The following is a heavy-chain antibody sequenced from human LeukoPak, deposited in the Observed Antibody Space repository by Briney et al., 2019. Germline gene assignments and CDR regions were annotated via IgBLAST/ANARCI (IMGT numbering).Heavy chain of an antibody. V-gene: IGHV1-46*01. D-gene: IGHD4-17*01. J-gene: IGHJ4*02. CDR2: INPSGGSS. CDR3: ARDDYGRSTNPVDY. Sequence: ASVKVFCKASGYTFTSYYVHWVRQAPGQGLEWMGVINPSGGSSSYAQKFQGRVTMTRDTSTRTVYMELSSLRSEDTAVYYCARDDYGRSTNPVDYWGQGTLVTVSS. CDR1: GYTFTSYY.